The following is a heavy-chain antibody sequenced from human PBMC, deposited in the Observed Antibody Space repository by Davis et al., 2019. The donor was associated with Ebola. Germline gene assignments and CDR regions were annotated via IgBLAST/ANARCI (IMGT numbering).Heavy chain of an antibody. CDR3: ASDGVGVAAAGHNWLYP. D-gene: IGHD6-13*01. CDR2: INPNSGGT. Sequence: ASVKVSCKASGYTFTDYYIHWVRQAPGQGLEWMGWINPNSGGTNHAQKFQGRVTMTRDTSITTAYMELSRLTSDDTAVYYCASDGVGVAAAGHNWLYPWGQETLVTVSS. J-gene: IGHJ5*02. CDR1: GYTFTDYY. V-gene: IGHV1-2*02.